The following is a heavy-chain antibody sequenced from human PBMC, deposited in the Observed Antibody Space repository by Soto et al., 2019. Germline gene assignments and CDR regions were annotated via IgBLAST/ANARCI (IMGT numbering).Heavy chain of an antibody. Sequence: QVQLVESGGGVVQPGRSLRLSCAASGFTFSSYGMHWVRQAPGKGLEWVAVIWYDGSNKYYADSVKGRFTISRDNSKNTLYLQMNSLRAEDTAVYYCARDSGTGTLDYWCQGTLVTVSS. CDR2: IWYDGSNK. V-gene: IGHV3-33*01. CDR3: ARDSGTGTLDY. J-gene: IGHJ4*02. D-gene: IGHD1-1*01. CDR1: GFTFSSYG.